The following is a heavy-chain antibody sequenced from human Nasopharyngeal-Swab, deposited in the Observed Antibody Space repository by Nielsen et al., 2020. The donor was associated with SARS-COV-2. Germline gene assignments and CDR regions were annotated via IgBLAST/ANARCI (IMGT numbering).Heavy chain of an antibody. CDR1: GFTFSSYS. CDR2: ISSSSSYI. V-gene: IGHV3-21*01. Sequence: GESLKISCAASGFTFSSYSMNWVRQAPGKGLDGVSSISSSSSYIKYADSVKGRFNISRHNAKNTLYLQMNSLRAEDTTVYYCARPSRDEWKWFGELLIMGGSYYCYGMDVWGQGTTVTVSS. CDR3: ARPSRDEWKWFGELLIMGGSYYCYGMDV. J-gene: IGHJ6*02. D-gene: IGHD3-10*01.